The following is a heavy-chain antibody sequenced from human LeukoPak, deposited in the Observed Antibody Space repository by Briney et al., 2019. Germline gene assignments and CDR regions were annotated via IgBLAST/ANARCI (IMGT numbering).Heavy chain of an antibody. J-gene: IGHJ4*02. CDR1: GFSFSNYW. CDR2: TNEHGTII. CDR3: VVDLSGSADY. D-gene: IGHD3-10*01. V-gene: IGHV3-74*01. Sequence: GGYLRLSCAASGFSFSNYWFHWVRQAPGEGLVWVSRTNEHGTIINYADSVKGRFTISRDNAKNTLYLQMNSLRTEDSALYYCVVDLSGSADYWGQGTLVTVSS.